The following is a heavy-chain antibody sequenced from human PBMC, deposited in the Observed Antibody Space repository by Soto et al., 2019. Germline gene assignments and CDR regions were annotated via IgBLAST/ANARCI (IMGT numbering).Heavy chain of an antibody. J-gene: IGHJ4*02. CDR3: AKDESNSNPLYYFDF. CDR1: GFTFSIYA. Sequence: GGSLRLSCAASGFTFSIYAMTWVRQAPGKGLEWVSSMSRNGDNTYYADSVKGRFTISRDNSKNTLYLQMNSMRAEDTAIYYCAKDESNSNPLYYFDFWGPGTLVTVSS. D-gene: IGHD3-22*01. CDR2: MSRNGDNT. V-gene: IGHV3-23*01.